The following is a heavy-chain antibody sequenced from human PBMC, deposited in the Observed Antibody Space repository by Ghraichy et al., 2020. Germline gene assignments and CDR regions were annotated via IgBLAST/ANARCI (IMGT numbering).Heavy chain of an antibody. Sequence: GGSLRLSCAGSGFTFSTYSMNWVRQAPGKGLEWVSYISSTSSTTYYADSVKGRFTISRDNAKNSLYLQMNSLRDEDTAVYYCARYESYYYDSSGYYYAFDIWGQGQWSPSLQ. D-gene: IGHD3-22*01. CDR1: GFTFSTYS. J-gene: IGHJ3*02. CDR2: ISSTSSTT. CDR3: ARYESYYYDSSGYYYAFDI. V-gene: IGHV3-48*02.